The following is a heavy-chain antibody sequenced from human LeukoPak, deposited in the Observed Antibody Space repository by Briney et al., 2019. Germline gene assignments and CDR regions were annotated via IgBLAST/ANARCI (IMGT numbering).Heavy chain of an antibody. Sequence: SETLSLTCTVSGGSISSSSYYWGWIRQPPGKGLEWIGSIYYSGSTYYNPSLKSRVTISVDTSKNQFSLKLSSVTAADTAVYYCARDNIVVVVAATPGFDYWGQGTLVTVSS. J-gene: IGHJ4*02. V-gene: IGHV4-39*01. CDR3: ARDNIVVVVAATPGFDY. CDR1: GGSISSSSYY. CDR2: IYYSGST. D-gene: IGHD2-15*01.